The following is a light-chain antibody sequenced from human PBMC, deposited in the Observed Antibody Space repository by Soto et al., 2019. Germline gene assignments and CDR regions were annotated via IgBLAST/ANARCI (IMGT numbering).Light chain of an antibody. CDR2: YDS. V-gene: IGLV3-21*04. CDR3: QVWDSSSDHPCVA. CDR1: NIGSKS. J-gene: IGLJ2*01. Sequence: SYELTQPPSVSVAPGKTARITCGGNNIGSKSVHWYQQKPGQAPVLVIYYDSDRPSGIPERFSGSNSGNTATLTISRVEAGDEADYYCQVWDSSSDHPCVAFGGGTKLTVL.